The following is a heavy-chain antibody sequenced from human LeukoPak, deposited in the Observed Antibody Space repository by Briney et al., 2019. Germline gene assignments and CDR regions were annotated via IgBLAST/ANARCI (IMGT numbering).Heavy chain of an antibody. CDR3: ARVMTAMTFDY. V-gene: IGHV4-39*07. Sequence: SETLSLICTVSGGSISSSSHYWGWIRQPPGKGLEWIGSIYYSGSTYYNPSLKSRVTISVDTSKNQFSLKLSSVTAADTAVYYCARVMTAMTFDYWGQGTLVTVSS. J-gene: IGHJ4*02. CDR1: GGSISSSSHY. CDR2: IYYSGST. D-gene: IGHD2-21*02.